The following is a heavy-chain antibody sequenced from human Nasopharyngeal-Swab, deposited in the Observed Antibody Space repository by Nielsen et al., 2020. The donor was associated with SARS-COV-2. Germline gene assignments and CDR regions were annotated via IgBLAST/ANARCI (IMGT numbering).Heavy chain of an antibody. CDR3: ARFGALRGSGSYYY. CDR1: GGTFSSYA. J-gene: IGHJ4*02. CDR2: IIPIFGTA. Sequence: SVKVSCKASGGTFSSYAISWVRQAPGQGLAWMGGIIPIFGTANYAQKFQGRVTITADESTSTAYMELSSLRSEDTAVYYCARFGALRGSGSYYYWGQGTLVTVSS. V-gene: IGHV1-69*13. D-gene: IGHD3-10*01.